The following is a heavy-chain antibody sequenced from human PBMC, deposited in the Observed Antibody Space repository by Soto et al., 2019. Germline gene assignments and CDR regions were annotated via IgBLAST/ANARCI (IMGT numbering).Heavy chain of an antibody. V-gene: IGHV3-23*01. CDR1: GFTFSSYA. CDR3: AKHVGYCSSGSCYFDS. J-gene: IGHJ4*02. CDR2: IGAGGGST. D-gene: IGHD2-15*01. Sequence: GGSLRLSCAASGFTFSSYAMSWVRQAPGMGLEWVSAIGAGGGSTYYADSVRGRFTISRDNSRNTLCLQMNSLRAEDTAVYFCAKHVGYCSSGSCYFDSWGQGTLVTVSS.